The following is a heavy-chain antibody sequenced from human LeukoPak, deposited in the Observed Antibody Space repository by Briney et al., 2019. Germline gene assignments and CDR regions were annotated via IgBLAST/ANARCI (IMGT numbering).Heavy chain of an antibody. D-gene: IGHD3-22*01. CDR3: ARAYYDTSGYPGWYFDL. J-gene: IGHJ2*01. CDR2: IYTSGST. Sequence: SETLSLTCTVSGGSISSYYWSWIRQPAGKGLQWIGRIYTSGSTNYNPSLKSRVTMSVDTSKNQFSLKLSSVTAADTAVYYCARAYYDTSGYPGWYFDLWGRGTLVTVSS. CDR1: GGSISSYY. V-gene: IGHV4-4*07.